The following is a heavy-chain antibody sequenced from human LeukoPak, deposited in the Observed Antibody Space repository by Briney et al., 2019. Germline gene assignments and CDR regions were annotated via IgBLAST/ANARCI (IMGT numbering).Heavy chain of an antibody. CDR1: GYTFTDYY. CDR3: ARVATIAVAGTVPDYFNY. Sequence: ASVKVSCKASGYTFTDYYMYWVRQAPGQGLEWMGWINPNSGGTTYAQKFQGRVTVTRDTSISTAYMELSRLRSDDTAVYYCARVATIAVAGTVPDYFNYWGQGTPVTVSS. V-gene: IGHV1-2*02. CDR2: INPNSGGT. D-gene: IGHD6-19*01. J-gene: IGHJ4*02.